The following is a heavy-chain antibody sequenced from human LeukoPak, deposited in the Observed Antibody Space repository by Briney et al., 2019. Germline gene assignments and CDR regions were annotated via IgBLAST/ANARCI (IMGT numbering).Heavy chain of an antibody. V-gene: IGHV1-18*04. Sequence: ASVKVSCKASGYTFTSYGISWVRQAPGQGLEWVGWISAYNGNTNYAQKLQGRVTMTTDTSTSTAYMELRSLRSDDTAVYYCARDTGVLRYFDWLLHNYYYYGMDVWGKGTTVTVSS. D-gene: IGHD3-9*01. CDR1: GYTFTSYG. CDR3: ARDTGVLRYFDWLLHNYYYYGMDV. J-gene: IGHJ6*04. CDR2: ISAYNGNT.